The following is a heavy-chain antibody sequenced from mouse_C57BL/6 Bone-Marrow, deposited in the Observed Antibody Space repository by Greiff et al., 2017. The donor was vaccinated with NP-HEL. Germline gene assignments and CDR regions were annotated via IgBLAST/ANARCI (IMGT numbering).Heavy chain of an antibody. CDR3: ARDDYGWFAY. CDR1: GYSITSGYY. D-gene: IGHD2-4*01. Sequence: EVQRVESGPGLVKPSQSLSLTCSVTGYSITSGYYWNWIRQFPGNKLEWMGYISYDGSNNYNPSLKNRISITRDTSKNQFFLKLNSVTTEDTATYYCARDDYGWFAYWGQGTLVTVSA. J-gene: IGHJ3*01. V-gene: IGHV3-6*01. CDR2: ISYDGSN.